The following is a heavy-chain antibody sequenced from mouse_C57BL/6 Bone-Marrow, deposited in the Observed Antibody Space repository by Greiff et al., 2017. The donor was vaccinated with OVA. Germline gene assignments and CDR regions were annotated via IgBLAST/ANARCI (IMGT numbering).Heavy chain of an antibody. V-gene: IGHV1-81*01. CDR2: IYPRSGNT. CDR1: GYTFTSYG. D-gene: IGHD2-3*01. J-gene: IGHJ3*01. CDR3: LYDGYYEFAY. Sequence: VQLQQSGAELARPGASVKLSCKASGYTFTSYGISWVKQRTGQGLEWIGEIYPRSGNTYYNEKFKGKATLTADKSSSTAYMELRSLTSEDSAVYFCLYDGYYEFAYWGQGTLVTVSA.